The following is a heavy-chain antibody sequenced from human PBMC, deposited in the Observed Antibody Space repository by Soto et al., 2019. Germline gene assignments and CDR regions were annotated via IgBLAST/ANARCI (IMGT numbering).Heavy chain of an antibody. CDR2: ISAFFGKT. Sequence: ASVKVSCKASGYTFTSYGISWVRQAPGQGLEWMGWISAFFGKTNYAQKLQGRVTITADKSTSTAYMELSSLRSEDTAVYYCAADQSGYDYGVFDYWGKGTLVTVSS. J-gene: IGHJ4*02. D-gene: IGHD5-12*01. CDR1: GYTFTSYG. V-gene: IGHV1-18*01. CDR3: AADQSGYDYGVFDY.